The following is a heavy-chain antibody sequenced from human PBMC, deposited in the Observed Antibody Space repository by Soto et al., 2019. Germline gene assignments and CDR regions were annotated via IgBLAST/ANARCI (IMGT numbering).Heavy chain of an antibody. CDR3: AREAVMITFGGVIDYWYCDL. Sequence: QVQLQESGPGLVKPSQTLSLTCTVSGGSISSGGYYWSWIRQHPGKGLEWIGYIYYSGSTYYNPSHKNRVTKSVDRSKKQFTLKLSSVTAADTAVYYCAREAVMITFGGVIDYWYCDLWGRGTLVTVSS. CDR2: IYYSGST. J-gene: IGHJ2*01. V-gene: IGHV4-31*03. CDR1: GGSISSGGYY. D-gene: IGHD3-16*02.